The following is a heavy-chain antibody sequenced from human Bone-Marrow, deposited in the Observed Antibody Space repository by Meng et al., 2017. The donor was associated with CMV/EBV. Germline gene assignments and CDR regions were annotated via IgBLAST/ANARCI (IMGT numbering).Heavy chain of an antibody. CDR2: IRSKTDGGTI. CDR3: TTYSHSSGWT. D-gene: IGHD6-19*01. V-gene: IGHV3-15*01. J-gene: IGHJ4*02. Sequence: GGSLRLSCVVSGLTFSNIWMSWVRQAPGKGLEWVGRIRSKTDGGTIDYAAPVKGRFTISRDDSENTLYLQINSLQSEDTAVYYCTTYSHSSGWTWGQGTLVTVSS. CDR1: GLTFSNIW.